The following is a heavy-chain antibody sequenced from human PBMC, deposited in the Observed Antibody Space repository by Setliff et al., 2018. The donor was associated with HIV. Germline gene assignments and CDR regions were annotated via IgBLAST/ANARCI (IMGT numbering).Heavy chain of an antibody. V-gene: IGHV3-7*03. CDR2: IKEDGTEI. Sequence: PGGSLRLSCAASGFTFSSYWMGWVRQAPGKGPEWVANIKEDGTEIYYVDSVRGRFTISRDNPKNSLYLQMNSLRAEDSAVYYCARDWVDTAMADDYWGQGTLVTVSS. D-gene: IGHD5-18*01. J-gene: IGHJ4*02. CDR1: GFTFSSYW. CDR3: ARDWVDTAMADDY.